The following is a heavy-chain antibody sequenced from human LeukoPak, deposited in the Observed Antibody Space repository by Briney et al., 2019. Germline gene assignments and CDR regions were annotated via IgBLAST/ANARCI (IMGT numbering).Heavy chain of an antibody. Sequence: EASVKVSCKASGYTFTSYYMHRVRQAPGQGLEWMGIINPSGGSTSYAQKFQGRVTMTRDTSTSTVYMELSSLRSEDTAVYYCAKSRITIFGVVTLDAFDIWGQGTMVTVSS. J-gene: IGHJ3*02. V-gene: IGHV1-46*01. CDR3: AKSRITIFGVVTLDAFDI. D-gene: IGHD3-3*01. CDR2: INPSGGST. CDR1: GYTFTSYY.